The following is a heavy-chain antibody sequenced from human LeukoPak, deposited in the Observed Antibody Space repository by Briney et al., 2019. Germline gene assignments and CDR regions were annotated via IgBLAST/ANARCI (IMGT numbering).Heavy chain of an antibody. CDR3: ARDLGAARPSYYYYYGMDV. J-gene: IGHJ6*02. Sequence: ASVKVSCKASGGPFSRYAISWVRQAPGQGLEWMGGIIPIRGTTNYAQRFQGRITITADESTSTAYMELSSLRSEDTAVYYCARDLGAARPSYYYYYGMDVWGQGTTVTVSS. CDR2: IIPIRGTT. V-gene: IGHV1-69*13. D-gene: IGHD6-6*01. CDR1: GGPFSRYA.